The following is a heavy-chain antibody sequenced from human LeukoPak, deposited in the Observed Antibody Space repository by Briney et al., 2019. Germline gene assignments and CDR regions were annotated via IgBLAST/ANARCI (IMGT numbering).Heavy chain of an antibody. J-gene: IGHJ3*02. CDR2: ISNTGGDT. V-gene: IGHV3-23*01. D-gene: IGHD6-19*01. CDR3: ARLPHSGWYSSRSFDM. CDR1: GFTFSSHA. Sequence: RSGGSLRLSCAASGFTFSSHAMSWLRQAPGKGLEWVSGISNTGGDTHYADSVEGRFSITRDNSKGTLYLQMRSLRAEETALYYCARLPHSGWYSSRSFDMRGQGTMVTVSS.